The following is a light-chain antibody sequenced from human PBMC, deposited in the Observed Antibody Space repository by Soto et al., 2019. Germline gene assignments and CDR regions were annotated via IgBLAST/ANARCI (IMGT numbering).Light chain of an antibody. CDR3: QVWDDNSDHHV. Sequence: SYELTQTSSVSVAPGQTASVSCWCNNIGGKSVHWYQQKPGQAPVVVVYDDSDRPSGIPERFSGSNSGNTATLTISRVEAGDEADYHCQVWDDNSDHHVFGTGTKVTVL. V-gene: IGLV3-21*02. J-gene: IGLJ1*01. CDR1: NIGGKS. CDR2: DDS.